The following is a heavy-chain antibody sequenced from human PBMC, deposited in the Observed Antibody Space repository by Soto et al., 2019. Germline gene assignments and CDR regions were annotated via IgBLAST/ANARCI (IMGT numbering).Heavy chain of an antibody. CDR3: ARAGVTIFGVVIGWFDP. V-gene: IGHV1-18*01. CDR1: GYTFTIYG. D-gene: IGHD3-3*01. J-gene: IGHJ5*02. Sequence: ASLKVACKASGYTFTIYGSSWVRQAPGQGLEWMGWISAYNGNTNYAQKLQGRVTMTTDTPTSTAYMELRSLRSDDTAVYYCARAGVTIFGVVIGWFDPWGQGTLVT. CDR2: ISAYNGNT.